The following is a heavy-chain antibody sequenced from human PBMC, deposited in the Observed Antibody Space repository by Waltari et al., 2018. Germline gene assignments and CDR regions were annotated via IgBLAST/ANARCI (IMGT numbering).Heavy chain of an antibody. Sequence: QVQLQESGPGLVKPSETLSLPCTVSGGSISSHYWSWIRPPPGTGLEWIGYIYYSGSTNYNPSLKSRVTISVDTSKNQFSLKLSSVTAADTAVYYCARDWVPGYDFWSGYYRAFDIWGQGTMVTVSS. CDR3: ARDWVPGYDFWSGYYRAFDI. CDR2: IYYSGST. J-gene: IGHJ3*02. V-gene: IGHV4-59*11. D-gene: IGHD3-3*01. CDR1: GGSISSHY.